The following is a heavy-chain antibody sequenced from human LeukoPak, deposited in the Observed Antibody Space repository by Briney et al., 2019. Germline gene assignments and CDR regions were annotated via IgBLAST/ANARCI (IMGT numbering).Heavy chain of an antibody. Sequence: SVKVSCKASGGTFSSYAISWVRQAPGQGLEWMGRIIPIFGTANYAQKFQGRVTITTDESTSTAYMELSSLRSEDTAVYYCCAVVATIDTLYYFDCWGQGTLVTVSS. V-gene: IGHV1-69*05. CDR1: GGTFSSYA. CDR2: IIPIFGTA. CDR3: CAVVATIDTLYYFDC. J-gene: IGHJ4*02. D-gene: IGHD5-12*01.